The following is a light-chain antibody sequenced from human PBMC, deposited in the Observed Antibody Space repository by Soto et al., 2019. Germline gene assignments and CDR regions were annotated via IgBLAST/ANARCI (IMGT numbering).Light chain of an antibody. CDR1: SSDVADYNY. CDR2: EVT. CDR3: SSNSGIDNYD. V-gene: IGLV2-8*01. J-gene: IGLJ1*01. Sequence: QSALTQPPSASGSPGQSVTISCTGTSSDVADYNYVSWYQQHPGKAPKLIIYEVTKRTSGVPDRFSGSKSGNTASLTVSGIQADDEADYYCSSNSGIDNYDFGTGTKLTVL.